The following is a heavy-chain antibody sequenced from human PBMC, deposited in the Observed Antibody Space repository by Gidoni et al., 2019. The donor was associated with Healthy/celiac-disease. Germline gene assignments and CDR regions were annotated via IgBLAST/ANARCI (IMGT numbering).Heavy chain of an antibody. CDR2: IIPIFGTA. J-gene: IGHJ3*02. CDR1: GGTFSSYA. V-gene: IGHV1-69*01. CDR3: ARAEYCSSTSCYAPIDAFDI. Sequence: QVQLVQSGAEVKKPGSSVKVSCKASGGTFSSYAISWVRQAPGQGLEWMGGIIPIFGTANYAQKFQGRVTITADESTSTAYMELSSLRSEDTAVYYCARAEYCSSTSCYAPIDAFDIWGQGTMVTVSS. D-gene: IGHD2-2*01.